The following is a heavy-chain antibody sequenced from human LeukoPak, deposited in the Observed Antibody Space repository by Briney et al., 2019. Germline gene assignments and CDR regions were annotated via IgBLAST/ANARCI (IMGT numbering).Heavy chain of an antibody. CDR2: ISSSSSYI. J-gene: IGHJ4*02. V-gene: IGHV3-21*01. Sequence: GGSLRLSCAASGFTFSSYSMNWVRQAPGKGLEWVSSISSSSSYIYYADSVKGRFTISRDNAKNSLYLQMNSLRAEDTAVYYCARDPPTHYYYDSSDYWGQGTLVTVSS. CDR3: ARDPPTHYYYDSSDY. CDR1: GFTFSSYS. D-gene: IGHD3-22*01.